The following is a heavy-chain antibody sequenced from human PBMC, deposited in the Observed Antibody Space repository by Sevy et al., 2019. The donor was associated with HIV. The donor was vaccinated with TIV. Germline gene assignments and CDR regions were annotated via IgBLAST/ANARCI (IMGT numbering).Heavy chain of an antibody. Sequence: ASVKVSCKASGYTFTSQYMHWVRQAPGQGVEWMGIINPSGGSTSYAQKFQGRVTMTRDTSTSTVYMELSSLRAEDTAVYYCARDSDNYDILTGYYPFDYWGQGTLVTVSS. CDR3: ARDSDNYDILTGYYPFDY. V-gene: IGHV1-46*01. CDR1: GYTFTSQY. D-gene: IGHD3-9*01. J-gene: IGHJ4*02. CDR2: INPSGGST.